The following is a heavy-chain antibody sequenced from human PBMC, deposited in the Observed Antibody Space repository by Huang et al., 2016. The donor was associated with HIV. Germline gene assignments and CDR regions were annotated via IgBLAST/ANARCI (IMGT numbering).Heavy chain of an antibody. D-gene: IGHD1-20*01. Sequence: QVQLVQSGAELKKPGSSVKVSCTASGGTFSSHPITWVRQAPGQGFEWMGEIVPMFGTGNNAQKFQGRVTMTADEATATAYLELSSLKFEDTAIYYCARGLSGNIDSWGQGSLVTVSS. CDR1: GGTFSSHP. CDR3: ARGLSGNIDS. J-gene: IGHJ4*02. CDR2: IVPMFGTG. V-gene: IGHV1-69*01.